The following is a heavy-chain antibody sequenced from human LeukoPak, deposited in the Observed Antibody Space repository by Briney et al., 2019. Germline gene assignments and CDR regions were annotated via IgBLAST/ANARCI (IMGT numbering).Heavy chain of an antibody. J-gene: IGHJ5*02. CDR1: GYTFTSYG. CDR2: ISAYNGNT. D-gene: IGHD1-26*01. Sequence: ASVKVSCKASGYTFTSYGISWVRQAPGQGLEWMGWISAYNGNTNYAQKLQGRVTMTTDTSTSTAYMELRSLRSDDTAVYYCARRPYSGSYAHWFDPWGQGTLVTVSS. V-gene: IGHV1-18*01. CDR3: ARRPYSGSYAHWFDP.